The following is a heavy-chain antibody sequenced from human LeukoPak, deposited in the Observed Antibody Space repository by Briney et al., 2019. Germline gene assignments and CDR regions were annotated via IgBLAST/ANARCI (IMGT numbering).Heavy chain of an antibody. CDR3: ARGIKLRYFDWSGPYYFDY. CDR1: GGSFSGYY. Sequence: PSETLSLTCAVYGGSFSGYYWSWIRQPPGKGLEWIGEINHSGSSNYNPSLKSRVTISVDTSKNQFSLKLSSVTAADTAVYYCARGIKLRYFDWSGPYYFDYWGQGTLVTVSS. V-gene: IGHV4-34*01. CDR2: INHSGSS. J-gene: IGHJ4*02. D-gene: IGHD3-9*01.